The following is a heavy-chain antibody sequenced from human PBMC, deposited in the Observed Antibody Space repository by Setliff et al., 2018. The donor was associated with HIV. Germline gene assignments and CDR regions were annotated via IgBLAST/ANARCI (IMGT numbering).Heavy chain of an antibody. CDR1: GFTFRSYA. CDR2: ITGSGEST. Sequence: PGGSLRLSCAASGFTFRSYAMNWVRQAPGKGLEWVSVITGSGESTYYADSVKGRFTISRDNSKNTLYLQMNSLRAKDTAVYYCTRVNYYDSSGLEIAFDIWGQGTMVTVSS. V-gene: IGHV3-23*01. D-gene: IGHD3-22*01. J-gene: IGHJ3*02. CDR3: TRVNYYDSSGLEIAFDI.